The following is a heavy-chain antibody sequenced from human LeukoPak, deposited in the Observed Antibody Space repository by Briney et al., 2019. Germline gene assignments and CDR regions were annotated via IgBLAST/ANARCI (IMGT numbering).Heavy chain of an antibody. V-gene: IGHV1-2*06. CDR2: INPNSGGT. CDR3: ARETPYGIAVAGILGY. Sequence: ASVTVSCKASGYTFTGYYMHWVRQAPGQGLEWMGRINPNSGGTNYAQKFQGRVTMTRDTSISTAYMELSRLRSDDTAVYYCARETPYGIAVAGILGYWGQGTLVTVSS. D-gene: IGHD6-19*01. J-gene: IGHJ4*02. CDR1: GYTFTGYY.